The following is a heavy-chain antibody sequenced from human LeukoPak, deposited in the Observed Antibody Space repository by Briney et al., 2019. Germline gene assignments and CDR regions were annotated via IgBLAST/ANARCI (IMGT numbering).Heavy chain of an antibody. J-gene: IGHJ5*02. CDR3: ARDGTYSNWFDP. D-gene: IGHD1-26*01. CDR2: MYYSGST. Sequence: SETLSLTCTVSGGSISSGSYYWSWIRQPPGKGLEWIAYMYYSGSTNYNPSLKSRVTISVDMSKNQFSLKLSSVTAADTAVYYCARDGTYSNWFDPWGQGTLVTVSS. V-gene: IGHV4-61*01. CDR1: GGSISSGSYY.